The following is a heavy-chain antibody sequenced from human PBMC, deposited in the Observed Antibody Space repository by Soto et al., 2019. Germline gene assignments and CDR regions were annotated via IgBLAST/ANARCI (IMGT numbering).Heavy chain of an antibody. CDR1: GFTFSDYY. D-gene: IGHD2-15*01. V-gene: IGHV3-11*01. CDR3: ARAYSDAFDI. J-gene: IGHJ3*02. Sequence: PGGSLRLSCAASGFTFSDYYMTWIRQAPGKGLEWVSYISSSGTGIYYPDSVKGRFTISRDNAKNTLYLQMSSLRAEDTAVYYCARAYSDAFDIWGRGTMVTDSS. CDR2: ISSSGTGI.